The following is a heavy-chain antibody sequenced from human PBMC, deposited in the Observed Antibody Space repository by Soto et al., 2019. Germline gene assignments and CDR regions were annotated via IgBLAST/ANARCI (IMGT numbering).Heavy chain of an antibody. D-gene: IGHD6-13*01. V-gene: IGHV1-18*01. CDR2: ISAYNGNT. CDR3: ARDRAAIAAAGRAGYYGMDA. CDR1: VYTFTSYG. J-gene: IGHJ6*02. Sequence: EASVKVSCKASVYTFTSYGISWVRQAPGQGLEWMGWISAYNGNTNYAQKLQGRVTMTTDTSTSTAYMELRSLRSDDTAVYYCARDRAAIAAAGRAGYYGMDAWGQGTMVTVSS.